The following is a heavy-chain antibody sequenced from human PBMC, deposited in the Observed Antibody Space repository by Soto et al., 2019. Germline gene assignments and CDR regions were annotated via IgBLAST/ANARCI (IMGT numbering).Heavy chain of an antibody. J-gene: IGHJ5*02. CDR2: IYHSGST. CDR3: ARALDPQARWFDP. Sequence: SETLSLTCDVFGFSISSNNWWGWIRQPPGKGLEWIGDIYHSGSTNYNPSLKSRVTISVDTSKNQFSLKLSSVTAADTAVYYCARALDPQARWFDPWGQGTLVTVSS. V-gene: IGHV4-28*03. CDR1: GFSISSNNW.